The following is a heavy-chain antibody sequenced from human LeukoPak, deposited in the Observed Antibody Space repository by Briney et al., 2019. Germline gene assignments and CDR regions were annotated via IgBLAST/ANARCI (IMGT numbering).Heavy chain of an antibody. CDR3: ARGRALPGSY. J-gene: IGHJ4*02. CDR2: INNSGST. Sequence: SETLSLTCAVDGVSFRGYSWTWIRQPPGKGLEWIGEINNSGSTNYNPSLKSRVTLSVDTSKNHFSLNLPSVTAADTAVYYCARGRALPGSYWGQGTLVTVSS. CDR1: GVSFRGYS. V-gene: IGHV4-34*01.